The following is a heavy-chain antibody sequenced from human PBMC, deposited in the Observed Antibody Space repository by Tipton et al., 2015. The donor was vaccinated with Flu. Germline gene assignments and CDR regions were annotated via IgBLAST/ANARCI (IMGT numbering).Heavy chain of an antibody. D-gene: IGHD1-26*01. CDR3: TAGVGATDHDY. CDR2: IKSKTDSGTR. Sequence: SLRLSCVASGLTFSEAWMSWVRQAPGKGLERVGRIKSKTDSGTRDFAAPVKGRFSISRDDSKNTLYLQMNSLKIEDTAVYYCTAGVGATDHDYWGQGTLVTVSA. V-gene: IGHV3-15*01. J-gene: IGHJ4*02. CDR1: GLTFSEAW.